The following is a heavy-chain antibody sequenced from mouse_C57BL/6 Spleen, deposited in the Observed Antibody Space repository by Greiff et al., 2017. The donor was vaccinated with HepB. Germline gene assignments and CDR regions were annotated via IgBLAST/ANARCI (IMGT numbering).Heavy chain of an antibody. V-gene: IGHV1-80*01. J-gene: IGHJ2*01. Sequence: QVQLQQSGAELVKPGASVKISCKASGYAFSSYWMNWVKQRPGKGLEWIGQIYPGDGDTNYNGKFKGKATLTADISSSTAYMQLSSLTSEDSAVYFCARLITTVKYFDYWGQGTTLTVSS. CDR3: ARLITTVKYFDY. CDR2: IYPGDGDT. CDR1: GYAFSSYW. D-gene: IGHD1-1*01.